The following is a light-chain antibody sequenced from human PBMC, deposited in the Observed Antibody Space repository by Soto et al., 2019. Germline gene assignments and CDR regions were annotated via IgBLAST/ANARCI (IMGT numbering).Light chain of an antibody. CDR2: GVS. J-gene: IGLJ1*01. V-gene: IGLV2-14*01. CDR1: SSDVGAYNY. CDR3: NSYAGSSYV. Sequence: QSVLTQPASVSGSPGQSITISCTGTSSDVGAYNYVSWYQQYPGKAPKLMIYGVSNRPSGVSNRFSGSKSGNTASLTISGLRADDEADYYCNSYAGSSYVFGTGTKVTVL.